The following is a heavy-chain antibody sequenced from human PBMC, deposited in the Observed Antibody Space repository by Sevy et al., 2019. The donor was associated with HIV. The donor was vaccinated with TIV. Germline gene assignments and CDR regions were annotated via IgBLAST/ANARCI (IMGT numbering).Heavy chain of an antibody. CDR1: GFTFSSYW. D-gene: IGHD2-15*01. J-gene: IGHJ4*02. Sequence: GGSLRLSCAASGFTFSSYWMSWVRQAPGKGLEWVANIKQDGSEKYYGDSVKGRFTISRDNAKNSRYLQMNSLRAEDTAVYYCARVYCSGGSCYQYYFDYWGQGTLVTVSS. CDR2: IKQDGSEK. CDR3: ARVYCSGGSCYQYYFDY. V-gene: IGHV3-7*03.